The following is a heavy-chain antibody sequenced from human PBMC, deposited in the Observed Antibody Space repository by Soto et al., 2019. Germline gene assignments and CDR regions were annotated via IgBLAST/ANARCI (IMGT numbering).Heavy chain of an antibody. Sequence: SETLSLTCTVSGGSISSYYWSWIRQPPGKGLEWIGYIYYSGSTNYNPSLKSRVTISVDTSKNQFSLKLSSVTAADTAVYYCARQDAGSSFFYYYYYIDVWGKGTTVTV. J-gene: IGHJ6*03. D-gene: IGHD6-13*01. V-gene: IGHV4-59*08. CDR2: IYYSGST. CDR3: ARQDAGSSFFYYYYYIDV. CDR1: GGSISSYY.